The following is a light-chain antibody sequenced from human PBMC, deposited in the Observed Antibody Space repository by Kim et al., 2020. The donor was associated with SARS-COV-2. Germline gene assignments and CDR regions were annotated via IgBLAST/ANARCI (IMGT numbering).Light chain of an antibody. CDR1: QRVSSSY. Sequence: SPGESAALSCRASQRVSSSYLAWYQQKPGQAPRLLIYGASSRATGIPDRFSGSGSGTDFTLTISRLEPEDFAVYYCQQYGSSPRTFGQGTKVEIK. J-gene: IGKJ1*01. V-gene: IGKV3-20*01. CDR2: GAS. CDR3: QQYGSSPRT.